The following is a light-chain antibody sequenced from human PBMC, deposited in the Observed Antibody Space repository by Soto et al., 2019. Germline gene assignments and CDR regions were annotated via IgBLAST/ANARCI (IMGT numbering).Light chain of an antibody. J-gene: IGLJ1*01. CDR1: SSDVGGYNY. CDR2: DVS. V-gene: IGLV2-14*01. Sequence: QSVLTQPASVSGSPGQSITISCTGTSSDVGGYNYVSWYQQHPGKAPKLMIYDVSNRPSGVSNRFSGSKSGYTASLTISGLLAADEADYYCNSHTISNTRVFGTGTKVTVL. CDR3: NSHTISNTRV.